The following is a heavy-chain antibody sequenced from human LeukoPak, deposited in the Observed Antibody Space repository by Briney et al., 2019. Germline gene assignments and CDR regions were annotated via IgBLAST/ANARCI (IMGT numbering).Heavy chain of an antibody. CDR2: INAGNGNT. J-gene: IGHJ4*02. V-gene: IGHV1-3*01. CDR1: GYTFTSYA. Sequence: ASVKVSCKASGYTFTSYAMHWVRQAPGQRLEWMGWINAGNGNTKYSQKFQGRVTITRDTSASTAYMELSSLRSEDTAVYYCARAPDIAARSLFDYWGQGTLVTVSS. CDR3: ARAPDIAARSLFDY. D-gene: IGHD6-6*01.